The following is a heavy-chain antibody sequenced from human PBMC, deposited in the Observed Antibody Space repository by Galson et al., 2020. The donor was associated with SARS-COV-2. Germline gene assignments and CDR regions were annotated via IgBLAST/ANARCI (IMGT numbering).Heavy chain of an antibody. CDR2: ISFDGNNK. V-gene: IGHV3-30-3*02. CDR1: GFTFTKYA. J-gene: IGHJ4*02. Sequence: GESLKISCAASGFTFTKYAIHWVRQAPGKGLEWVAVISFDGNNKVYADSVKGRFTLSRDNSKNTVYLQMNSLRPEDTAVYYCAGQWEALDYWGQGTLVTVSS. CDR3: AGQWEALDY. D-gene: IGHD1-26*01.